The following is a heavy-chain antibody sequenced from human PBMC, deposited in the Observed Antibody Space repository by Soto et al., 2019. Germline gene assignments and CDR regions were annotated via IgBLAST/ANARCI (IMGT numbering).Heavy chain of an antibody. J-gene: IGHJ5*02. Sequence: QVQLVQSGAEVKKPGASVKVSCKASGYTFTSYGISWVRQATGQGLEWMGWISAYNGNTNYAQKLQGRVTMTTDTSTSTAYMGLRSLRSDDTAVYYCARSSGSDFWSGYPNWFDPWCEGTLVTVSS. D-gene: IGHD3-3*01. CDR2: ISAYNGNT. CDR1: GYTFTSYG. V-gene: IGHV1-18*01. CDR3: ARSSGSDFWSGYPNWFDP.